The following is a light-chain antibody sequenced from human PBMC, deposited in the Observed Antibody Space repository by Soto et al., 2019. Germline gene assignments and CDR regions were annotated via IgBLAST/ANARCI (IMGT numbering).Light chain of an antibody. CDR1: SSNIGSNT. CDR2: SNN. CDR3: AAWDDSLNGPL. J-gene: IGLJ3*02. V-gene: IGLV1-44*01. Sequence: QSVLIQPPSASGTPGQRVTISCSGSSSNIGSNTVNWYQQLPGTAPTLLIYSNNQQPSGVPDRFSGSKSGTSASLAVNGLQSGDEADYYCAAWDDSLNGPLFGGGTKLTVL.